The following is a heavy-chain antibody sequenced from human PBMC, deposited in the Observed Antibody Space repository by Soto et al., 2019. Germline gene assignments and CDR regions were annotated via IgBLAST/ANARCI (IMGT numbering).Heavy chain of an antibody. J-gene: IGHJ4*02. CDR3: EVLTGANTTDFDY. D-gene: IGHD3-9*01. Sequence: QVQLVQSGAEVKKPGSSVKVSCKASGGTFSSYAISWVRQAPGQGLEWMGGIIPIFGTANYAQKFQGRVXXTXDGXTSTAYMELSSLRSEDTAVYYCEVLTGANTTDFDYWGQGTLVTVSS. CDR1: GGTFSSYA. V-gene: IGHV1-69*05. CDR2: IIPIFGTA.